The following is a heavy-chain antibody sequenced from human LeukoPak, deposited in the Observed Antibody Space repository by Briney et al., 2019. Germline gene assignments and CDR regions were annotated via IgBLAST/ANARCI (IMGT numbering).Heavy chain of an antibody. CDR1: GFTFTNYW. V-gene: IGHV3-7*01. Sequence: SGGSLRLSCAASGFTFTNYWMTWVRQPPGKGLEFVANINQDESVKNYVDSVKGRFTISRDNAENSLHLQMNSLRVEDTAVYYCARDPGSSAFDYWGQGTLVTVSS. CDR3: ARDPGSSAFDY. CDR2: INQDESVK. D-gene: IGHD5/OR15-5a*01. J-gene: IGHJ4*02.